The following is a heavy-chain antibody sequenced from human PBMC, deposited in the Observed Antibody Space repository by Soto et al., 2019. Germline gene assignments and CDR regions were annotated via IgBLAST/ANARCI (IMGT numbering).Heavy chain of an antibody. CDR1: GGSISSSNW. Sequence: SETLSLTCAVSGGSISSSNWWSWVRQPPGKGLEWIGEIYHSGSTNYNPSLKSRVTISVDKSKNQFSLKLSSVTAADTAVYYCAREGVGYSSGRPLDYWGQGTLVTVSS. CDR3: AREGVGYSSGRPLDY. D-gene: IGHD6-19*01. CDR2: IYHSGST. V-gene: IGHV4-4*02. J-gene: IGHJ4*02.